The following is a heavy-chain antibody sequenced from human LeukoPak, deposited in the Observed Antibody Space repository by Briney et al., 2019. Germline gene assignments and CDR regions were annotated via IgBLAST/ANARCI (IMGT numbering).Heavy chain of an antibody. D-gene: IGHD2-2*01. Sequence: PGGSLRLSCAASGFTVSSSYMSWVRQAPGKGLEWVSGISGSGGGTYYADSVKGRFTISRDNSKNTLFLLMNSLRAEDTAVYYCTKKMAFLPAAVSDYWGQGTLVIVSS. V-gene: IGHV3-23*01. CDR2: ISGSGGGT. CDR3: TKKMAFLPAAVSDY. CDR1: GFTVSSSY. J-gene: IGHJ4*02.